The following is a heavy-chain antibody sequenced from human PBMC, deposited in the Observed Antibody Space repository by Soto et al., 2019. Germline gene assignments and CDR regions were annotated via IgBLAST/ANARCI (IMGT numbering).Heavy chain of an antibody. J-gene: IGHJ3*02. CDR3: AKYASTLRFQDAFDI. D-gene: IGHD3-3*01. CDR1: GFTFDDYA. CDR2: ISWNSGSI. Sequence: GGSLRLSCAASGFTFDDYAMHWVRQAPGKGLEWVSGISWNSGSIGYADSVMGRFTISSDNAKNPLYLQMNSLRTEDTAVYYWAKYASTLRFQDAFDIWGQGTMVTVSS. V-gene: IGHV3-9*01.